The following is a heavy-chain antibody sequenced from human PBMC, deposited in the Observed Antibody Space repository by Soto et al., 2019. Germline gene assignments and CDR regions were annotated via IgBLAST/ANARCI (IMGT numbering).Heavy chain of an antibody. CDR3: AGGQQLPYFDY. CDR2: IYWDDDK. D-gene: IGHD6-13*01. V-gene: IGHV2-5*02. CDR1: GFSLSTSGVG. J-gene: IGHJ4*02. Sequence: QITLKESGPTLVKPTQTLTLTCTFSGFSLSTSGVGVGWIRQPPGKALEWLALIYWDDDKRYSPSLKSRLTITKDASKNGVVLTMTNMDPVDTATDYCAGGQQLPYFDYWGQGTLVTVSS.